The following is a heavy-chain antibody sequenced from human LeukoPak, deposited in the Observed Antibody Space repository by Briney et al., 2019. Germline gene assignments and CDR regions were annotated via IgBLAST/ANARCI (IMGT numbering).Heavy chain of an antibody. CDR1: GFSFDSHA. CDR3: ARDRIDSGSYYYIDY. D-gene: IGHD3-10*01. V-gene: IGHV3-23*01. Sequence: QPGGSLRFSCAASGFSFDSHAMNWVRQAPGKGLKGVSGISGSGDNTYYAVSVKGRFTISRDNSSNTLFLQMNSLRAEDTAIYYCARDRIDSGSYYYIDYWGQGTLVTVS. J-gene: IGHJ4*02. CDR2: ISGSGDNT.